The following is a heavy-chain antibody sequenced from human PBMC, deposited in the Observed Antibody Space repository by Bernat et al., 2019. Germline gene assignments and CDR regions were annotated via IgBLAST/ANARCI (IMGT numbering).Heavy chain of an antibody. CDR1: GFTFRSHG. Sequence: QVQLVESGGGVVQSGGSLRLSCAASGFTFRSHGMHWVRQAPGKGLEWVAVIWYDGSNKYYADSAKGRFTISRDNSKNTLDLQLNNLRAEDTAVYYCARDIPPLYFDYWGQGTLFTVSS. V-gene: IGHV3-33*01. CDR2: IWYDGSNK. J-gene: IGHJ4*02. D-gene: IGHD2-2*02. CDR3: ARDIPPLYFDY.